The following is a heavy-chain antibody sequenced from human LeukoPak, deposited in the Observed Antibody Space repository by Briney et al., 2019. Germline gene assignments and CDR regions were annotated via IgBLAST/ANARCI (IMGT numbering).Heavy chain of an antibody. CDR1: GGSISSGGYY. D-gene: IGHD5-12*01. CDR3: ARQVRGYSGYDGGYFDY. Sequence: SQTLSLTCTVSGGSISSGGYYWSWIRQHPGKGLEWIGYIYYSGSTYYNPSLKSRVTISVDTSKNQFSLKLSSVTAADTAVYYCARQVRGYSGYDGGYFDYWGQGTLVTVSS. J-gene: IGHJ4*02. CDR2: IYYSGST. V-gene: IGHV4-31*03.